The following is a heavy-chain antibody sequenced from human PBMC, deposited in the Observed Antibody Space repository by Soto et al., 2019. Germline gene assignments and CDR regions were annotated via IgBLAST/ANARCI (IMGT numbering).Heavy chain of an antibody. Sequence: ASVKVSCKASGYAFTGYYMHWVRQAPGQGLEWMGWINPNSGGTNYAQKFQGWVTMTRDTSISTAYMELSRLRSDDTAVYYCAIVYFHGSASTPGYWGQGTMVTV. J-gene: IGHJ4*02. CDR1: GYAFTGYY. D-gene: IGHD3-10*01. CDR3: AIVYFHGSASTPGY. CDR2: INPNSGGT. V-gene: IGHV1-2*04.